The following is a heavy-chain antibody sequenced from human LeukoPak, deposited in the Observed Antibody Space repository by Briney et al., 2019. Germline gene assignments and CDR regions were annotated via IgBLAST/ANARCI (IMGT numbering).Heavy chain of an antibody. D-gene: IGHD2-21*01. Sequence: SETLSLTCAVYGGSFSSYYWGWVRQPPGKGLEWIGNIFYSGSTYYSPSLKSRVTISLDTSRNQFSLKLNSVTAADTAVYYCAKSNGCGFVDIWGQGTMVTVSS. CDR2: IFYSGST. J-gene: IGHJ3*02. V-gene: IGHV4-34*12. CDR3: AKSNGCGFVDI. CDR1: GGSFSSYY.